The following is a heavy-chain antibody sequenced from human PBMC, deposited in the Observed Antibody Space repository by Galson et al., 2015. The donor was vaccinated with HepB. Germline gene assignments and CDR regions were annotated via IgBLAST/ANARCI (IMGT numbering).Heavy chain of an antibody. V-gene: IGHV1-18*04. J-gene: IGHJ5*02. CDR1: GYPFSNYG. CDR2: ISAYNGNT. Sequence: PVKVSCKASGYPFSNYGITWVRQAPGLGLEWMGWISAYNGNTNYAQKLQGRVTLTTDTSTSTAYMEMRSLTSDDTALYYCARVPGVVVVPAAIMGFDPWGQGTLVIVSS. CDR3: ARVPGVVVVPAAIMGFDP. D-gene: IGHD2-2*01.